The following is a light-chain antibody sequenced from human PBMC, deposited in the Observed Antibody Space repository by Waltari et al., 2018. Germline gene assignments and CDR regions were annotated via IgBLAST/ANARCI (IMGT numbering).Light chain of an antibody. CDR2: ETS. CDR1: QSVSSS. V-gene: IGKV3-11*01. J-gene: IGKJ2*02. Sequence: EILLTQSPATLSLSPGERATPPCRASQSVSSSLAWYQHKPGQAPRLLIYETSIRATGVPARFSGSGSGTDFTLTISSLEPEDFAVYYCQQRSNWPRCTFGQGTKVEIK. CDR3: QQRSNWPRCT.